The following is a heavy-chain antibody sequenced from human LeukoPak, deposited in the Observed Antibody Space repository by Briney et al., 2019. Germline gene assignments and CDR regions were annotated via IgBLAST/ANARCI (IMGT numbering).Heavy chain of an antibody. CDR2: IYSGGST. V-gene: IGHV3-66*01. Sequence: GGSLRLSCAASGFTVSSNYMSWVRQAPGKGLEWVSVIYSGGSTYYADSVKGRFTISRDNSKNTLYLQMNSLRAEDTAVYYCARDQVPAAMWDYYYYGMDVWGQGTTVTVSS. J-gene: IGHJ6*02. CDR1: GFTVSSNY. CDR3: ARDQVPAAMWDYYYYGMDV. D-gene: IGHD2-2*01.